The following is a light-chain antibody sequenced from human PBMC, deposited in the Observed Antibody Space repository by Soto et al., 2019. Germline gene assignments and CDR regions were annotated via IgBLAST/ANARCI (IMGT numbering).Light chain of an antibody. Sequence: IQLTQSPSSLSASVGDRVIMTCRASQGISSYLAWYQQKPGKAPTLLIYAASTLETGVPSRFSGSGSGTDFTLTISSLQPEDFAVYYCQQRSNWPPVYTFGQGTKLEIK. CDR3: QQRSNWPPVYT. CDR2: AAS. J-gene: IGKJ2*01. CDR1: QGISSY. V-gene: IGKV1-9*01.